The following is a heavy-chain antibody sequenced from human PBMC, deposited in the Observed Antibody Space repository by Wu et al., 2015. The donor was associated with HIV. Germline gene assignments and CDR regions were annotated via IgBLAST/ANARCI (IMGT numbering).Heavy chain of an antibody. J-gene: IGHJ4*02. CDR2: ISSYDGNR. D-gene: IGHD2-15*01. V-gene: IGHV1-18*01. CDR3: ATWKVVADSLRLDY. Sequence: QVQLVQSGAEVKEPGASVKVSCKTSGYIFTSYAFTWVRQAPGQGLEWMGWISSYDGNRNYAQNLQGRVTMTTDTSTSTVYMELTSLRFDDTAVYYCATWKVVADSLRLDYWGQGTLVTVSS. CDR1: GYIFTSYA.